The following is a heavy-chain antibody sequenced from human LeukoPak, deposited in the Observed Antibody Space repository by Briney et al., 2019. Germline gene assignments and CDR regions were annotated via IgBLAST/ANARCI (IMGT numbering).Heavy chain of an antibody. CDR2: INSDGSST. D-gene: IGHD3-16*02. J-gene: IGHJ4*02. Sequence: GGSLRLSCAASGFTFSSYWMHWLRNAPGKGLVWVSRINSDGSSTSYADSVKGRFTISRDNAKNTLYLQMNSLRAEDTSVYYCARVSTYDYVWGSYRSFDYWGQGTLVTVSS. V-gene: IGHV3-74*01. CDR3: ARVSTYDYVWGSYRSFDY. CDR1: GFTFSSYW.